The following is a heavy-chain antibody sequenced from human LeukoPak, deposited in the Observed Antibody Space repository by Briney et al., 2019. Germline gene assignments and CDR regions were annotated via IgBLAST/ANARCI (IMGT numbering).Heavy chain of an antibody. CDR2: INPNSGDT. D-gene: IGHD1-1*01. V-gene: IGHV1-2*02. J-gene: IGHJ4*02. CDR3: ARISGELDDYFDY. CDR1: GYTFTSYG. Sequence: ASVKVSCNASGYTFTSYGISWVRQAPGQGLEWMGWINPNSGDTNYAQKFQGRVTMTRDTSISTAYMELSRLRSDDTAVYYCARISGELDDYFDYWGQGTLVTVSS.